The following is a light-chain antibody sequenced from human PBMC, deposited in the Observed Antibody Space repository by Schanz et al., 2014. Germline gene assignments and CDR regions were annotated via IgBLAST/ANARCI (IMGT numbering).Light chain of an antibody. CDR2: EGT. CDR1: SSDVGSYNL. V-gene: IGLV2-23*01. CDR3: CSYAGSDSWV. Sequence: QSALTQPASVSGSPGQSITISCTGTSSDVGSYNLVSWYQQHPDKAPKLIIYEGTKRPSGVSNRFSGSESGNTAYLTISGLQAEDEAGYYCCSYAGSDSWVFGGGTKLTVL. J-gene: IGLJ2*01.